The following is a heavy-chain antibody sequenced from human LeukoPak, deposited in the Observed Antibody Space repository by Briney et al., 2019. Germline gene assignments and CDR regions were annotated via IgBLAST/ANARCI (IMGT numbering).Heavy chain of an antibody. V-gene: IGHV3-33*01. CDR3: ARDGGRYSFDY. J-gene: IGHJ4*02. D-gene: IGHD3-16*01. CDR2: IWDDGSNK. CDR1: GFIFSTYC. Sequence: GGSLRLSCAASGFIFSTYCMHWVRQAPGKGLEWVAVIWDDGSNKNYADSVKGRVTISRDNSQNTLHLQMNSLRAEDTAIYYCARDGGRYSFDYWGQGTLVTVSS.